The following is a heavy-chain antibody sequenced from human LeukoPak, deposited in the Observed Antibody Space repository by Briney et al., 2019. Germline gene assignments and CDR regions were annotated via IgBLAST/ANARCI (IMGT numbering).Heavy chain of an antibody. D-gene: IGHD5-18*01. CDR2: ISYDGSNK. V-gene: IGHV3-30*01. CDR1: GFTFSSYA. J-gene: IGHJ4*02. Sequence: GRSLRLSCAASGFTFSSYAMHWVRQAPGKGLEWVAVISYDGSNKFYADSVKGRFTISRDNPKNTLFLQMNSLRAEDTAVFYCARDRSQRAYSYGPDGEWGQGTLVTVSS. CDR3: ARDRSQRAYSYGPDGE.